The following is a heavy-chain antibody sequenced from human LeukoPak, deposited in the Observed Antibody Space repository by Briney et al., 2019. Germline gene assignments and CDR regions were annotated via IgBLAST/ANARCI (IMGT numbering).Heavy chain of an antibody. CDR2: IKSDGSST. J-gene: IGHJ6*02. CDR3: SRDSLSSCGGDCYSGLDV. Sequence: GGSLRLPCAASGFTFSNYWMHWVRQAPGEALMWVSRIKSDGSSTTYADSVKGRFPISRDNAKNTLYLQMNSLRAEDTAVYYCSRDSLSSCGGDCYSGLDVWGQGTTVTVSS. CDR1: GFTFSNYW. V-gene: IGHV3-74*01. D-gene: IGHD2-21*02.